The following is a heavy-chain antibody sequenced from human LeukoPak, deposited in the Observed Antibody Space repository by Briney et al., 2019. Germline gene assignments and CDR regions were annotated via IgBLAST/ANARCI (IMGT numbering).Heavy chain of an antibody. CDR2: ISSSSSYI. J-gene: IGHJ4*02. CDR1: GFTFSSHS. V-gene: IGHV3-21*01. Sequence: GGSLRLSCAASGFTFSSHSMNWVRQAPGKGLEWVSSISSSSSYIYYADSVKGRFTISRDNAKNSLYLQMNSLRAEDTAVYYCARDGGTHLLWFGEATAEFDYWGQGTLVTVSS. CDR3: ARDGGTHLLWFGEATAEFDY. D-gene: IGHD3-10*01.